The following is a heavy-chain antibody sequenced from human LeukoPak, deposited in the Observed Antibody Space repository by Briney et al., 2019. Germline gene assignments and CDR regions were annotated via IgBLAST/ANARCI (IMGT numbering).Heavy chain of an antibody. CDR1: IGSISSSKW. J-gene: IGHJ4*02. CDR3: ARLIVVVPAAIFDY. Sequence: SETLSLTCSVSIGSISSSKWWSWVRQSPVKGLEWIGSIYYSGSTYYNPSLKSRVTISVDTSKNQFSLKLSSVTAADTAVYYCARLIVVVPAAIFDYWGQGTLVTVSS. V-gene: IGHV4-39*01. D-gene: IGHD2-2*01. CDR2: IYYSGST.